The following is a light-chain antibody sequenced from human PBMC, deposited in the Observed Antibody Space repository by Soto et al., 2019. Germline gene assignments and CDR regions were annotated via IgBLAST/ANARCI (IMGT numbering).Light chain of an antibody. Sequence: DIQMTQSPSTLSASVGDRVTITRRASQSISSWSAWYQQKPGKAPKLLIYDASSLESGVPSRLSGSGSGTQFTLTISSLQPDDFATYYCQQYKYYWTFGQGTKGDIK. CDR3: QQYKYYWT. J-gene: IGKJ1*01. CDR2: DAS. V-gene: IGKV1-5*01. CDR1: QSISSW.